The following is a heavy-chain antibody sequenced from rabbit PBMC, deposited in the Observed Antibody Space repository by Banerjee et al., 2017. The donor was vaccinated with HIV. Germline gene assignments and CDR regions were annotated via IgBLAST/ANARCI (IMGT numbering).Heavy chain of an antibody. CDR3: TRELANSSGYRNL. V-gene: IGHV1S40*01. Sequence: QSLEESGGDLVKPGASLTLTCTASEFTISGNYYMCWVRQAPGKGLEWIACIAAGSGNTVYATWAKGRFTISRTSSTTVTLQMTSLTAADTATYFCTRELANSSGYRNLWGQGTLVTVS. CDR1: EFTISGNYY. J-gene: IGHJ4*01. CDR2: IAAGSGNT. D-gene: IGHD1-1*01.